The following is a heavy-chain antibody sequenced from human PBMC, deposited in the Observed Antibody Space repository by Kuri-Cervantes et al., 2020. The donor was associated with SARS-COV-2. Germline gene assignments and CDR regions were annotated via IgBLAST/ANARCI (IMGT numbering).Heavy chain of an antibody. J-gene: IGHJ3*02. Sequence: SVKVSCKASGGTFSSYAISWVRQAPGQGLEWMGGIIPTFGTANYAQKFQGRVTITADKSTSTAYMELSSLRSEDTAVYYCAREGDGGRAFDIWGQGTMVTVSS. V-gene: IGHV1-69*06. CDR2: IIPTFGTA. CDR3: AREGDGGRAFDI. CDR1: GGTFSSYA.